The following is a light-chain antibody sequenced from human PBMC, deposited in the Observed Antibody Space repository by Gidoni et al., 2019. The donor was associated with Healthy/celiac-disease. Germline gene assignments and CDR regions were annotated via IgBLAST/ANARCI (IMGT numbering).Light chain of an antibody. CDR3: SSYTSSSTSYV. CDR2: DVS. V-gene: IGLV2-14*03. Sequence: QSALTQPASVSGSPGQSITISCTGTSSDVGGYNYVSWYQKHPGKAPKLMIYDVSNRPSGVSNRFSGSKSGNTASLTISGLKAEDEADYYCSSYTSSSTSYVFGTGTKVTVL. CDR1: SSDVGGYNY. J-gene: IGLJ1*01.